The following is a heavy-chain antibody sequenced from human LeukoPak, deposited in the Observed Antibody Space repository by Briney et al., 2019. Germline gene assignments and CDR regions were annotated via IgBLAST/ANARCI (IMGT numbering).Heavy chain of an antibody. V-gene: IGHV3-30*03. CDR1: GFTFSSYG. Sequence: TGGSLRLSCAASGFTFSSYGMHWVRQAPGKGLEWVAVISYDGSNKYYADSVKGRFTISRDNSKNTLYLQMNSLRAEDTAVYYCATPPGPRIAAAGTHFDYWGQGTLVTVSS. CDR3: ATPPGPRIAAAGTHFDY. CDR2: ISYDGSNK. J-gene: IGHJ4*02. D-gene: IGHD6-13*01.